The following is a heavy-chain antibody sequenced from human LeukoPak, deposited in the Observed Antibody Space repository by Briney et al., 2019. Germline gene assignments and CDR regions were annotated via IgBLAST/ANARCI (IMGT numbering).Heavy chain of an antibody. J-gene: IGHJ5*02. Sequence: GGSLRLSCAASGFTFSDAWMSWVRQAPGKGLVWVSRIHLDGTTTSYADSVRGRFTLSRDNAKSTLYLQMNSLRAEDTAVYYCARGGSPSDSWGQGTLVTVSS. CDR2: IHLDGTTT. CDR1: GFTFSDAW. V-gene: IGHV3-74*01. CDR3: ARGGSPSDS. D-gene: IGHD3-16*01.